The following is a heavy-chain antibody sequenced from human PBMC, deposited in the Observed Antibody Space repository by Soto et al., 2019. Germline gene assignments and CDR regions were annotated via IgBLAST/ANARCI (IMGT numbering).Heavy chain of an antibody. J-gene: IGHJ4*02. D-gene: IGHD3-22*01. CDR3: ARDLRLFLGSMDY. CDR2: IYYSGST. Sequence: QVQLQESGPGLVKPSQTLSLTCTVSGGSISSGDYYWSWIRQPPGKGLEWIGYIYYSGSTYYNPSHKRRVTISVDTSKNQFSLKLSSVTAADTAVYYCARDLRLFLGSMDYWGQGTLVTVSS. CDR1: GGSISSGDYY. V-gene: IGHV4-30-4*01.